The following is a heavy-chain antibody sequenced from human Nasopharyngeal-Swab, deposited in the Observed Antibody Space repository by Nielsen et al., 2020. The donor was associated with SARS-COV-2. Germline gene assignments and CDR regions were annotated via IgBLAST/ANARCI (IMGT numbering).Heavy chain of an antibody. D-gene: IGHD2-2*01. CDR1: GFTFSSYD. V-gene: IGHV3-13*04. CDR3: ARGTDCSSTSCPTFYYYYYMDA. CDR2: IRTAGHR. Sequence: GESLKTPCAAPGFTFSSYDMHWDRQATGKGLEWGSAIRTAGHRYYSGSVKGRFTISRENAKNSLYLQMNSLRAGDTAVYYCARGTDCSSTSCPTFYYYYYMDAWGKGTTVTVSS. J-gene: IGHJ6*03.